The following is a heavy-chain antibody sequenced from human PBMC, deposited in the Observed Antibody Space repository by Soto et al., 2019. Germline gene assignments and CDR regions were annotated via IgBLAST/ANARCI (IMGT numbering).Heavy chain of an antibody. J-gene: IGHJ4*02. V-gene: IGHV3-48*02. CDR1: GFSLANYP. CDR3: AKGPHTNVGWPYYFES. D-gene: IGHD6-19*01. CDR2: SSPRGDTI. Sequence: GSLRLSCVASGFSLANYPMNWVRKTPGKGLEWISYSSPRGDTIYYADSVEDRFTISRDNARNSLSLHMSSLRDEDSALYYCAKGPHTNVGWPYYFESWGQGVPVTV.